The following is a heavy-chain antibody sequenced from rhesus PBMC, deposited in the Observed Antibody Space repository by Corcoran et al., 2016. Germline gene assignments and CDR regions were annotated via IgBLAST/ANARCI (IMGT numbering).Heavy chain of an antibody. Sequence: EVQLLESGGGLEQPGGSLSLACSGSGFTFSSYYISWVRQVPGKGLEWDSTTNPDGDTTWYTDSVKGRFTVSKANAKNTLYLQMDSLRTEDTSVYYCVKDMKYWGQGVLVTVSS. V-gene: IGHV3-8*01. CDR3: VKDMKY. CDR1: GFTFSSYY. J-gene: IGHJ4*01. CDR2: TNPDGDTT.